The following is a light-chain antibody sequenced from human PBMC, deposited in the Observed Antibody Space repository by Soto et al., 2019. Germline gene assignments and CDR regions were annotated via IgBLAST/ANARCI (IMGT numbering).Light chain of an antibody. J-gene: IGLJ3*02. Sequence: QSVLTQPSSVSGAPGQRVTISCIESSSDIGAGYDVHWYQQLPGTAPKLLIYGNTNRPSGVPDRFSGSKSGTSASLAITGLQAEDEADYYCHSYDSSLSGSGVFGGGTKLTVL. CDR2: GNT. CDR1: SSDIGAGYD. CDR3: HSYDSSLSGSGV. V-gene: IGLV1-40*01.